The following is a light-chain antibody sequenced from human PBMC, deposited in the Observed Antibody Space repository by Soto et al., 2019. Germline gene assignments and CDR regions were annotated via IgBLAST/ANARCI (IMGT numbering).Light chain of an antibody. Sequence: QSALTQPASVSGSPGQSITISCTGTSSDVGSYNLVSWYQQHPGKAPKLMIYEGSKRPSGVSNRFSGSKSGNTASLTISGLQAEHEADYYCCSYAGSSTFLVFGGGTKLTVL. CDR1: SSDVGSYNL. J-gene: IGLJ2*01. V-gene: IGLV2-23*01. CDR2: EGS. CDR3: CSYAGSSTFLV.